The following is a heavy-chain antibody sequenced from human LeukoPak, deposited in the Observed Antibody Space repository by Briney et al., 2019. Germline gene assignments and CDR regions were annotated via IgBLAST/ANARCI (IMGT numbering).Heavy chain of an antibody. CDR1: GGSISSYY. J-gene: IGHJ5*02. D-gene: IGHD3-3*01. V-gene: IGHV4-59*12. CDR3: AREAPMYYDFWSGHQRKIKYYNWFDP. CDR2: IYYSGST. Sequence: SETLSLTCTVSGGSISSYYWSWIRQPPGKGLEWIGYIYYSGSTNYNPSLKSRVTISVDTSKNQFSLKLSSVTAADTAVYYCAREAPMYYDFWSGHQRKIKYYNWFDPWGQGTLVTVSS.